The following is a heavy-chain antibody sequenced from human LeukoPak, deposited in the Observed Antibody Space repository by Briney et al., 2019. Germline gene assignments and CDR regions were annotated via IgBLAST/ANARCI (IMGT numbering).Heavy chain of an antibody. V-gene: IGHV4-4*07. J-gene: IGHJ2*01. CDR3: ARDPTYSSGWRSYWYFDL. D-gene: IGHD6-19*01. CDR1: GGSISSYY. Sequence: PSETLSLTCTVSGGSISSYYWSWIRQPAGKGLEWIGRIYTSGSTNYNPSLKSRVTMSVDTSKNQFSLKLSSVTAADTAVYYCARDPTYSSGWRSYWYFDLWGRGTLVTVSS. CDR2: IYTSGST.